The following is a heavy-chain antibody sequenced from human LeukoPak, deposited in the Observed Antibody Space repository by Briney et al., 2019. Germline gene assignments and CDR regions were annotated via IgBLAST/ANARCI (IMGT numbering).Heavy chain of an antibody. CDR2: IYYSGST. V-gene: IGHV4-39*01. CDR3: ARHARYCSGGSCYSPIDY. Sequence: RPSETLSLTCTVSGGSISSSSYYWGWIRQPPGKGLEWIGSIYYSGSTYYNPSLKSRVTISVDTSKNQFSLKLSSVTAADTAVYYCARHARYCSGGSCYSPIDYWGQGTLVTVSS. D-gene: IGHD2-15*01. CDR1: GGSISSSSYY. J-gene: IGHJ4*02.